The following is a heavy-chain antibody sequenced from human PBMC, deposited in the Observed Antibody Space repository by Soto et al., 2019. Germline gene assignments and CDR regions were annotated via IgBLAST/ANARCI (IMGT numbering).Heavy chain of an antibody. D-gene: IGHD6-19*01. Sequence: EVQLVESGGGLVQPGRSLRLSCAASGFTFDDYAMHWVRQAPGKGLAWVSGISWNSGSIGYADSGKGRFTISRDNAKNSLDLHMHSLRAEDTALYYCAKDGCDSSGRYGAWGEGTLVTVAS. CDR2: ISWNSGSI. CDR3: AKDGCDSSGRYGA. J-gene: IGHJ5*02. V-gene: IGHV3-9*01. CDR1: GFTFDDYA.